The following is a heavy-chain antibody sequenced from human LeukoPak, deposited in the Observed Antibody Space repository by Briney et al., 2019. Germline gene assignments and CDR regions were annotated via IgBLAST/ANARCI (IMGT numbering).Heavy chain of an antibody. CDR1: GYTFTGYY. Sequence: ASVTVSCKASGYTFTGYYIHWVRQPPGQGLEWMGWINPNSGGTNYEQKFQGRVTMTRDTSISTAYMELSSLRSDDTAIYYCARFGAEGYWGQGTLVTVSS. V-gene: IGHV1-2*02. CDR3: ARFGAEGY. J-gene: IGHJ4*02. D-gene: IGHD1-26*01. CDR2: INPNSGGT.